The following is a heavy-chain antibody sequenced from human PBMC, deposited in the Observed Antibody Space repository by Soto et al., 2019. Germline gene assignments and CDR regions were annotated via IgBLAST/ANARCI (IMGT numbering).Heavy chain of an antibody. Sequence: PXETLSLTCTVSGGSISSYYWSWIRQPPGKGLEWIGYIYYSGSTNYNPSLKSRVTISVDTSKNQFSLKLSSVTAADTAVYYCARRYGASFDYWGQGTLVTVSS. D-gene: IGHD4-17*01. V-gene: IGHV4-59*01. CDR1: GGSISSYY. CDR3: ARRYGASFDY. J-gene: IGHJ4*02. CDR2: IYYSGST.